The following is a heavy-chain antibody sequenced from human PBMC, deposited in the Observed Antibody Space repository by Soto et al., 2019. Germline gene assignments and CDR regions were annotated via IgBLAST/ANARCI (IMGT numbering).Heavy chain of an antibody. V-gene: IGHV3-74*01. D-gene: IGHD3-16*01. Sequence: EVQLVESGGGLVQPGGSLRLSCAASGFTLSNYWMHWVRQVPGKGLVWVSVIYRDGSTTRYADSVKGRFTISRDKGKNTLDLQMNSLRAEDTGVYYLTRDLGGESDYWGQGTLVTVSS. CDR1: GFTLSNYW. CDR2: IYRDGSTT. CDR3: TRDLGGESDY. J-gene: IGHJ4*02.